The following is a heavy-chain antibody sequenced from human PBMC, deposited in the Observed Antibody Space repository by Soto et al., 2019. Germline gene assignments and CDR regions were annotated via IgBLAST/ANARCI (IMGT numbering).Heavy chain of an antibody. CDR2: IKQDGSEK. J-gene: IGHJ5*02. Sequence: EVQLVESGGGLVQPGGSLRLSCAASGFTFSSYWMSWVRQAPGKGLEWVANIKQDGSEKYYVDSVKGRFTISRDNAKNSLYLQMNSLRAEDTAVYYCARGGSSSSFWFDPWGQGTLVTVSS. D-gene: IGHD6-6*01. V-gene: IGHV3-7*01. CDR1: GFTFSSYW. CDR3: ARGGSSSSFWFDP.